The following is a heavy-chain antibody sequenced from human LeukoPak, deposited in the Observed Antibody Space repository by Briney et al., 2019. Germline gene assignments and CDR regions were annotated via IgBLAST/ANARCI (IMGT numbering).Heavy chain of an antibody. CDR2: IIPIFGTA. Sequence: SVKVSCKASGYTFTSYYLYWVRQAPGQGLEWMGGIIPIFGTANYAQKFQGRVTITADKSTSTAYMELSSLRSEDTAVYYCARAIRTWIQLWLHNWFDPWGQGTLVTVSS. D-gene: IGHD5-18*01. CDR3: ARAIRTWIQLWLHNWFDP. J-gene: IGHJ5*02. V-gene: IGHV1-69*06. CDR1: GYTFTSYY.